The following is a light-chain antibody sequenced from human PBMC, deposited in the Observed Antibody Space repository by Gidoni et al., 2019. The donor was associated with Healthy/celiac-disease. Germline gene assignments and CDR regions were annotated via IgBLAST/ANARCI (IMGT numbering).Light chain of an antibody. CDR1: NIGSKS. J-gene: IGLJ3*02. CDR3: QVWDSSSDHRV. CDR2: DDS. Sequence: SYVLTQPPSVSVSPGQTARINCGGNNIGSKSVNWYQQKPGQAPVLVVYDDSDRPSGIPERLSGSNSGNTATLTISRVEAGDEADYYCQVWDSSSDHRVFGGGTKLTVL. V-gene: IGLV3-21*02.